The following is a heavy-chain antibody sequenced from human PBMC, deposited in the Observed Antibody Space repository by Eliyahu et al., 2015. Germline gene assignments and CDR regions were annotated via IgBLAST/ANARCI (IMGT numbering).Heavy chain of an antibody. CDR3: ARTTAAFGKVFLATDGMDV. Sequence: LVXSGPEVXNSGASVRVSCKXSGFTFVAYFIHWVRQVPGQGLEWIAWISPNTRDTRYAHSXQGRVTVSSDTSTRTAHMELRGLKSDDTAVYFCARTTAAFGKVFLATDGMDVWGRGTTVTV. D-gene: IGHD5-24*01. V-gene: IGHV1-2*02. CDR2: ISPNTRDT. CDR1: GFTFVAYF. J-gene: IGHJ6*02.